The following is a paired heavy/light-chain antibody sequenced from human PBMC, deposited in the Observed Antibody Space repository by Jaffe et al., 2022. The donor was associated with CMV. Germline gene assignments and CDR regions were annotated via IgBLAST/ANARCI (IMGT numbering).Heavy chain of an antibody. D-gene: IGHD3-3*01. CDR3: ARRKYDFWSGYFVD. CDR1: GDSVSSSNFY. J-gene: IGHJ4*01. Sequence: QLQLQESGPGLVKPSETLSLTCTVSGDSVSSSNFYWGWIRRPPGQGLEWIGNVYYTGDTYYNPSLESRVTISVDASKNQFSLKLTSVTAADTAVYYCARRKYDFWSGYFVDWGHGTLVTVSS. CDR2: VYYTGDT. V-gene: IGHV4-39*01.
Light chain of an antibody. CDR2: GAS. Sequence: EIVMTQSPATLSMSPGERATLSCRASQSISTNLAWYQQKPGQAPRLLIFGASTRATGIPARFSGSGSGTEFTLTISSLQSEDFAVYYCQHYNTWPPWTFGQGTKVEIE. J-gene: IGKJ1*01. CDR3: QHYNTWPPWT. CDR1: QSISTN. V-gene: IGKV3D-15*01.